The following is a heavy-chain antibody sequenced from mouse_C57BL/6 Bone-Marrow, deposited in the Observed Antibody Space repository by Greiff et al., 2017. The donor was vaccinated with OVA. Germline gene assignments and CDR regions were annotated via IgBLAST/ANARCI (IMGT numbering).Heavy chain of an antibody. V-gene: IGHV5-17*01. J-gene: IGHJ1*03. CDR2: ISSGSSTI. CDR1: GFTFSDYG. CDR3: ARINYWYCDV. Sequence: EVKLVESGGGLVKPGGSLKLSCAASGFTFSDYGMHWVRQAPETGLEWVAYISSGSSTIYYADTVKGRFTISRDNAKNTLFLQMTSLRSEDTAMYYCARINYWYCDVWGTGTTVTVSS.